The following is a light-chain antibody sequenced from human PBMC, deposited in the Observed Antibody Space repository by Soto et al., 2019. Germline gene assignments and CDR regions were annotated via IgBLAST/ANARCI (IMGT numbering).Light chain of an antibody. V-gene: IGKV3-20*01. Sequence: ETVLTQSPGTLSLSPGERATLSCRASQSITNNYLAWYQQKPGQAPRLLIYGASSRVTGIPHRFSGSGSGTDFTLTISRLEPEDFAVYYCQQYRNSQITFGQGTRLEIK. CDR1: QSITNNY. CDR3: QQYRNSQIT. J-gene: IGKJ5*01. CDR2: GAS.